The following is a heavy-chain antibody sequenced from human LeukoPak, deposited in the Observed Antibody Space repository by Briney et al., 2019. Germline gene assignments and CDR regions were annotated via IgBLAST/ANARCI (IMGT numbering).Heavy chain of an antibody. Sequence: GESLKISCKASGYSFSNYWIGWVRQVPGKGLEWMGIVYPRDSDTRYSPSYQGQVTISADKSISTAYLQWSSLKASDTAVYYCARPGERSRRDWNLDQWGQGTLVTVSS. CDR2: VYPRDSDT. V-gene: IGHV5-51*01. CDR1: GYSFSNYW. CDR3: ARPGERSRRDWNLDQ. D-gene: IGHD1-1*01. J-gene: IGHJ4*02.